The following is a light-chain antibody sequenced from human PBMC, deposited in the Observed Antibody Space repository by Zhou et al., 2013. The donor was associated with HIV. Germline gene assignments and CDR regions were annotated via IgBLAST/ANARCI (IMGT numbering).Light chain of an antibody. CDR1: QNISNY. V-gene: IGKV1-39*01. CDR3: QQSYSTPLSS. Sequence: DIQMTQSPSSLPTSVGDRVSITCRASQNISNYLVWYQHKPGKAPKLLIFATSNLQSGVPSRFGGRGSGTDFTLTISGLQPEDFATYYCQQSYSTPLSSFGQGTKVEIK. J-gene: IGKJ2*03. CDR2: ATS.